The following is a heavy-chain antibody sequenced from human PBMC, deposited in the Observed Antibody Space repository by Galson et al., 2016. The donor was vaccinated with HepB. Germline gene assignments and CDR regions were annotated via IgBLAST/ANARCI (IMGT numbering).Heavy chain of an antibody. V-gene: IGHV1-18*01. J-gene: IGHJ3*02. CDR2: ISVNNGNT. CDR3: ARACSNANCFYDAFDI. D-gene: IGHD4/OR15-4a*01. CDR1: GYTFMTYG. Sequence: SVKVSCKASGYTFMTYGISWVRQAPGQGLEWMGRISVNNGNTNYAQKSQGRVFMTTDTATITAYLEVRGLTSDDTAVYFCARACSNANCFYDAFDIWGQGTMVTVSS.